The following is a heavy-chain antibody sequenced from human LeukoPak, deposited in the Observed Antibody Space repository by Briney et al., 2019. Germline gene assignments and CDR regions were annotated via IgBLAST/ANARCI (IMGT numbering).Heavy chain of an antibody. CDR2: INPNSGGT. CDR3: ARVAIRYSARSGWEYFDY. CDR1: GYTFTGYY. Sequence: ASVKVSCKASGYTFTGYYMHWVRQAPGQGLEWMGWINPNSGGTNYAQKFQGRVTITRNTSISTAYMELSSLRSEDTAVYYCARVAIRYSARSGWEYFDYWGQGTLVTVSS. J-gene: IGHJ4*02. D-gene: IGHD6-19*01. V-gene: IGHV1-2*02.